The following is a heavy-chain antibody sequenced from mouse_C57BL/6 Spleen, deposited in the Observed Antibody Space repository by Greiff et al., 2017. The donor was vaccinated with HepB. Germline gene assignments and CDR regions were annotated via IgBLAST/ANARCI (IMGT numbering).Heavy chain of an antibody. Sequence: QVQLQQPGAELVKPGASVKMSCKASGYTFTSYWITWVKQRPGQGLEWIGDIYPGSGSTNYNEKFKSKATLTVDTSSNTAYMQLSSLTSEDSAVYYCAKGGYYDPYAMDYWGQGTSVTVSS. D-gene: IGHD1-1*02. CDR1: GYTFTSYW. J-gene: IGHJ4*01. CDR2: IYPGSGST. V-gene: IGHV1-55*01. CDR3: AKGGYYDPYAMDY.